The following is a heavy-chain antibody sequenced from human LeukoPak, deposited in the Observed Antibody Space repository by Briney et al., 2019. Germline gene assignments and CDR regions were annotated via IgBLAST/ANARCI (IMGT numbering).Heavy chain of an antibody. CDR1: GGTFSSYA. CDR2: IIPILGIA. Sequence: SVKVSCKASGGTFSSYAISWVRQAPGQGLEWMGRIIPILGIANYAQKFQGRVTITADKSTSTAYMELGSLRSEDTAVYYCARARTDLDSGDLSYAFEIWGQGTMITVSS. CDR3: ARARTDLDSGDLSYAFEI. J-gene: IGHJ3*02. D-gene: IGHD1-1*01. V-gene: IGHV1-69*04.